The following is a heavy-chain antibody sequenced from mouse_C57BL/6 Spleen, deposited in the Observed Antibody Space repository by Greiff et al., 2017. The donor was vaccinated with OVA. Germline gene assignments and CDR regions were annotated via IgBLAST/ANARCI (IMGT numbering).Heavy chain of an antibody. V-gene: IGHV1-82*01. CDR2: IYPGDGDT. D-gene: IGHD2-1*01. Sequence: QVQLQQSGPELVKPGASVKISCKASGYAFSSSWMNWVKQRPGKGLEWIGRIYPGDGDTNYNGKFKGKATLTADKSSSTAYMQLSSLTSEDSAVYFCANHYGTLYAMDYWGQGTSATVSS. CDR3: ANHYGTLYAMDY. CDR1: GYAFSSSW. J-gene: IGHJ4*01.